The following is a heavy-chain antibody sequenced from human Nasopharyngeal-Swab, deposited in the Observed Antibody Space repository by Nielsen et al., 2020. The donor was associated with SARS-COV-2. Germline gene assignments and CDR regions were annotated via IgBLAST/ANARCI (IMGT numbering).Heavy chain of an antibody. D-gene: IGHD3-22*01. V-gene: IGHV3-33*01. Sequence: GGSLRLSYAASGFTFSSYGMHWVRQAPGKGLEWVAVIWYDGSNKYYADSVKGRFTISRDNSKNTLYLQMNSLRAEDTAVYYCARAGGSYYDSGGYYYLASAFDIWGQGTMVTVSS. CDR2: IWYDGSNK. J-gene: IGHJ3*02. CDR3: ARAGGSYYDSGGYYYLASAFDI. CDR1: GFTFSSYG.